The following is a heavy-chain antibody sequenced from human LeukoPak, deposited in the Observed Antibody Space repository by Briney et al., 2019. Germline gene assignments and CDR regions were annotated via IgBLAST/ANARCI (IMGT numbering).Heavy chain of an antibody. J-gene: IGHJ4*02. D-gene: IGHD4-17*01. CDR1: GFTFSTYW. CDR2: IKKDGSEI. V-gene: IGHV3-7*01. Sequence: GGSLRLSCTASGFTFSTYWMSWVRQAPGKGLEWVGNIKKDGSEIYYVDSVKGRFTISRDNAKNSLYLQMNSLRAEDTAVYYCATYRVGPTVIGVDTFDYWGQGTLVTVSS. CDR3: ATYRVGPTVIGVDTFDY.